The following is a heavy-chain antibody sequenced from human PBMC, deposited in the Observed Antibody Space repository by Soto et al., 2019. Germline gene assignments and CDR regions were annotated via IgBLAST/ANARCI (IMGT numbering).Heavy chain of an antibody. CDR3: ARGSAPTDQYYDFWSGYYRYYYYYGMDV. V-gene: IGHV4-59*12. CDR1: GGSISSYY. Sequence: SETLSLTCTVSGGSISSYYWSWIRQPPGKGLEWIGYIYYSGSTNYNPSLKSRVTISVDTSKNQFSLKLSSVTAADTAVYYCARGSAPTDQYYDFWSGYYRYYYYYGMDVWGQGTTVTVSS. J-gene: IGHJ6*02. D-gene: IGHD3-3*01. CDR2: IYYSGST.